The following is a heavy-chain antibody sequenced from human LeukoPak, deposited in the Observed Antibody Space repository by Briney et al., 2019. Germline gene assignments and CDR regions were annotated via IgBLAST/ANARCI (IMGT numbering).Heavy chain of an antibody. CDR3: ARDRSGYELWFDP. CDR2: ISYGGSNK. CDR1: GFTFSSYG. Sequence: GRSLRLSCAASGFTFSSYGMHWVRQAPGKGLEWVAVISYGGSNKYYADSVKGRFTISRDNSKNTLYLQMNSLRAEDTAVYYCARDRSGYELWFDPWGQGTLVTVSS. J-gene: IGHJ5*02. D-gene: IGHD5-12*01. V-gene: IGHV3-30*19.